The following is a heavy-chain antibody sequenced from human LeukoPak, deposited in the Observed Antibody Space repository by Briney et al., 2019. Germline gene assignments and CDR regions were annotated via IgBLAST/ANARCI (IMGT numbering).Heavy chain of an antibody. D-gene: IGHD5-18*01. CDR1: GGSFSGYY. J-gene: IGHJ5*02. CDR3: ARAAGGIQLWNNWFDP. V-gene: IGHV4-34*01. Sequence: SETLSLTCAVYGGSFSGYYWSWIRQPPGKGLEWIGEINHSGSTNYNPSLKGRVTISVDTSKNQFSLKLSSVTAADTAVYYCARAAGGIQLWNNWFDPWGQGTLVTVSS. CDR2: INHSGST.